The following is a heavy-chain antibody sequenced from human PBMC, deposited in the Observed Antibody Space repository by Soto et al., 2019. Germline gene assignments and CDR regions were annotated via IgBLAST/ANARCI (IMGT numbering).Heavy chain of an antibody. Sequence: SETLSLTCTVSGGSISSYYRSWIRQPAGKGLEWIGYIYYSGSTNYNPSLQSRVTISVDTSKTQFSLKLSYVTAADTAVYYCAREGSSYYYYYGMDVWGQGTTVTVSS. CDR1: GGSISSYY. CDR2: IYYSGST. J-gene: IGHJ6*02. CDR3: AREGSSYYYYYGMDV. D-gene: IGHD6-6*01. V-gene: IGHV4-59*13.